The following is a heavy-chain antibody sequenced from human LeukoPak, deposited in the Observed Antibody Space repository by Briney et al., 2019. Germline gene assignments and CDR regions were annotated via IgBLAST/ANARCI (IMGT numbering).Heavy chain of an antibody. CDR1: GYTFTSYA. J-gene: IGHJ4*02. Sequence: GASVKVSCKASGYTFTSYAMHWVRQAPGQRLEWMGWINAGNGNTKYSQKFQGRVTITRDTSASTAYMELSSLRAEDTAVYYCATSPLDSRYFFDYWGQGTLVTASS. CDR2: INAGNGNT. CDR3: ATSPLDSRYFFDY. V-gene: IGHV1-3*01. D-gene: IGHD6-13*01.